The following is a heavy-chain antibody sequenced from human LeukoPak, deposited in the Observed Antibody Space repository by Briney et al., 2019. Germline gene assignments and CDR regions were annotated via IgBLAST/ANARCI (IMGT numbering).Heavy chain of an antibody. J-gene: IGHJ4*02. CDR3: ARIIAAAGTFLAYFDY. CDR2: INTNTGNP. Sequence: ASVKVSCKASGYTFTSYAMNWVRQAPGQGLEWMGWINTNTGNPTYAQGFTGRFVFSLDTSVSTAYLQISSLKAEDTAVYYCARIIAAAGTFLAYFDYWGQGTLVTVSS. D-gene: IGHD6-13*01. V-gene: IGHV7-4-1*02. CDR1: GYTFTSYA.